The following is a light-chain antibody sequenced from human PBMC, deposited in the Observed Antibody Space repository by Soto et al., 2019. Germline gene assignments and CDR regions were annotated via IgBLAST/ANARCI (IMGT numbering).Light chain of an antibody. V-gene: IGLV2-14*03. CDR3: NSFRSSISLVV. J-gene: IGLJ2*01. Sequence: QSALTQPASVSGSPGQSITISCTGTSSDVGGSNFVSWYQHHPGKAPKLIIYDVTRRPSGVSNRFSGSKSGNTASLTISGLQVEDEDDYYCNSFRSSISLVVFGGGTKLTVL. CDR1: SSDVGGSNF. CDR2: DVT.